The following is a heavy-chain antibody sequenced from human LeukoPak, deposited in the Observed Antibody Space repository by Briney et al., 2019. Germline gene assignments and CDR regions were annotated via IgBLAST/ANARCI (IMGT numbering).Heavy chain of an antibody. CDR1: GFTFSSNY. Sequence: GGSLRLSCAASGFTFSSNYMSWVRQAPGKGLEWVSAISGSGGSTYYADSVKGRFTISRDNSKNTLYLQMNSLRAEDTAVYYCANADQGYDPGAFDIWGQGTMVTVSS. J-gene: IGHJ3*02. V-gene: IGHV3-23*01. CDR3: ANADQGYDPGAFDI. CDR2: ISGSGGST. D-gene: IGHD3-16*01.